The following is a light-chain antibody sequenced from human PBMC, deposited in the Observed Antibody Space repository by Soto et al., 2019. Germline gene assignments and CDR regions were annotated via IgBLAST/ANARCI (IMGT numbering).Light chain of an antibody. CDR1: SSNIGAGYD. CDR3: QSYDNSLSGSEV. J-gene: IGLJ1*01. CDR2: GDN. V-gene: IGLV1-40*01. Sequence: QSVLTQPPSVSGAPGQRVTISCTGGSSNIGAGYDVHWYQQLPGTAPKLLIYGDNNRPAGVPDRFSGSKSGTSASLAITGLQAEDEADYYCQSYDNSLSGSEVFGTGTKLTVL.